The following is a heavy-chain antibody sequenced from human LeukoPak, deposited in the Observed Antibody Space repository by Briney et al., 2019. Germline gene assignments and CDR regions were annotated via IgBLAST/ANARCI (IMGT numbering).Heavy chain of an antibody. CDR2: ISYDGSNK. J-gene: IGHJ4*02. Sequence: GGSLRLSCAASGFTFSIYGMHWVRQAPGKGLEGVAVISYDGSNKYYADSVKCRFTISRDNSKNTLYLQMNSLRAEDTAVYYCAKGLVGATTSGIDYWGQGTLVTVSS. CDR3: AKGLVGATTSGIDY. D-gene: IGHD1-26*01. V-gene: IGHV3-30*18. CDR1: GFTFSIYG.